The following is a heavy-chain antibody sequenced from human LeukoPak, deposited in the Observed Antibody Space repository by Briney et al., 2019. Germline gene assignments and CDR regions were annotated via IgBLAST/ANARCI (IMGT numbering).Heavy chain of an antibody. V-gene: IGHV4-59*12. CDR3: AGKLRFLGRVLDY. Sequence: KASETLSLTCTVSGGSISSYYWSWIRQPPGKGLEWIGYIYYSGSTNYNPSLKSRVTISVDTSKNQFSLKLSSVTAADTAVYYCAGKLRFLGRVLDYWGQGTLVAVSS. CDR2: IYYSGST. D-gene: IGHD3-3*01. J-gene: IGHJ4*02. CDR1: GGSISSYY.